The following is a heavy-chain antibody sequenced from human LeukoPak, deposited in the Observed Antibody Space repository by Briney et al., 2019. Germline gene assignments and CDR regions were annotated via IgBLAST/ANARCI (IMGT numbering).Heavy chain of an antibody. CDR3: AKDPYYDFWRGYRVDNWFDP. CDR2: ISGSGGST. J-gene: IGHJ5*02. Sequence: GGSLRLSCAASGFTFSSYAMSWVRQAPGKGLEWVSAISGSGGSTYYADSVKGRFTISRDNSKNTLYLQMNSLRAEDTAVYYCAKDPYYDFWRGYRVDNWFDPWGQGTLVTVSS. CDR1: GFTFSSYA. D-gene: IGHD3-3*01. V-gene: IGHV3-23*01.